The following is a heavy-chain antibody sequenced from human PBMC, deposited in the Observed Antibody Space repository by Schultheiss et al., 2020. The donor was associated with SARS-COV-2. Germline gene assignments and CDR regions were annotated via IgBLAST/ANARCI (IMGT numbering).Heavy chain of an antibody. Sequence: GGSLRLSCAASGFTFSDYYMSWIRQAPGKGLEWVSYISSSSSYTNYADSVKGRFTISRDNAKNSLYLQMNSLRAEDTAVYYCARTNMVRGVIGYWGQGTLVTVSS. CDR1: GFTFSDYY. CDR2: ISSSSSYT. D-gene: IGHD3-10*01. J-gene: IGHJ4*02. V-gene: IGHV3-11*03. CDR3: ARTNMVRGVIGY.